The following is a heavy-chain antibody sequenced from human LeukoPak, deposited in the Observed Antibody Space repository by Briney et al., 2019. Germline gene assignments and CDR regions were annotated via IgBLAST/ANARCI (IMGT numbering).Heavy chain of an antibody. Sequence: ASVKISCKASGYPSSDYYIYWVRQTPGQGLEWMGWINPNTGATDYSQNFLGRVTMTSDTSISTAYMELSRLRSDDTAVYYCARAGSQYYDILIGYYYFDYWGQGTLVTVSS. CDR1: GYPSSDYY. CDR2: INPNTGAT. J-gene: IGHJ4*02. V-gene: IGHV1-2*02. D-gene: IGHD3-9*01. CDR3: ARAGSQYYDILIGYYYFDY.